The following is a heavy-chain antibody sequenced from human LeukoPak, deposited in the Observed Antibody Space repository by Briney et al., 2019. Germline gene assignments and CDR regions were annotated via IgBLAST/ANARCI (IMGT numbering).Heavy chain of an antibody. V-gene: IGHV3-23*01. Sequence: GGSLRLSCAASGFTFSSYAMSWVRQAPGKGLEWVSGISGSGTSAYYADSVRGRFTISRDNSKNTLYLQMNSLRAEDTALYYCARELRIAVAGTKDYWGQGTLVTVSS. CDR3: ARELRIAVAGTKDY. CDR2: ISGSGTSA. CDR1: GFTFSSYA. D-gene: IGHD6-19*01. J-gene: IGHJ4*02.